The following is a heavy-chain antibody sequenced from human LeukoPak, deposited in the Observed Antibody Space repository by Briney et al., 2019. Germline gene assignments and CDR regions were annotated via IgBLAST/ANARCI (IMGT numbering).Heavy chain of an antibody. J-gene: IGHJ5*02. CDR2: IYSGGST. V-gene: IGHV3-53*01. CDR1: GFTVSSNY. D-gene: IGHD3-3*01. Sequence: PGGSLRLSCAASGFTVSSNYMSWVRQAPGKGLEWVSVIYSGGSTYYADSVKGRFTISRDNSKNTLYLQMNSLRAEDTAVYYCAKVSWSGYYGWFDPWGQGTLVTVSS. CDR3: AKVSWSGYYGWFDP.